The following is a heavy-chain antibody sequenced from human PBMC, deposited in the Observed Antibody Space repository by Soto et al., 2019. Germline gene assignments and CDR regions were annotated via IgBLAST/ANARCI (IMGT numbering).Heavy chain of an antibody. CDR1: GGSISSYY. V-gene: IGHV4-59*01. CDR2: IYYSGST. CDR3: ARGNVVVVAATLYYWFDP. Sequence: SETLSLTCTVSGGSISSYYWIWIRQPPGKGLEWIGYIYYSGSTNYNPSLKSRVTISVDTSKNQFSLKLSSVTAADTAVYYCARGNVVVVAATLYYWFDPWGQGTLVTVSS. J-gene: IGHJ5*02. D-gene: IGHD2-15*01.